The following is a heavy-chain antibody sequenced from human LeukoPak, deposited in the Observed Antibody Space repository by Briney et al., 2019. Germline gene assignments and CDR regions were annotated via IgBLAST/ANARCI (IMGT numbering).Heavy chain of an antibody. D-gene: IGHD5-18*01. V-gene: IGHV4-34*01. CDR3: ARALAWIQGPTWDY. CDR2: INHSGST. Sequence: PSETLSLTCAVYGGSLSGYYWSWIRQPPGKGLEWIGEINHSGSTNYNPSLKSRVTISVDTSKNQFSLKLSSVTAADTAVYYCARALAWIQGPTWDYWGQGTLVTVSS. J-gene: IGHJ4*02. CDR1: GGSLSGYY.